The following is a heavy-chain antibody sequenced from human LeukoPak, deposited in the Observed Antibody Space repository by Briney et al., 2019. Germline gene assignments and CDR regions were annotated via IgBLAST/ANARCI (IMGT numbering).Heavy chain of an antibody. D-gene: IGHD4-17*01. V-gene: IGHV1-2*02. J-gene: IGHJ4*02. CDR1: GYTFTGYY. CDR3: ARVNTVSYYFDY. CDR2: INPNSGGT. Sequence: ASVKVSCKASGYTFTGYYMHWVRQAPEQGLEWMGWINPNSGGTNYAQKFQGRVTMTRDTSISTAYMELSRLRSDDTAVYYCARVNTVSYYFDYWGQGTLVTVSS.